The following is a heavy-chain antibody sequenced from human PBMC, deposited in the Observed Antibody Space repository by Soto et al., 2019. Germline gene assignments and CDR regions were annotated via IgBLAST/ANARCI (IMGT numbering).Heavy chain of an antibody. D-gene: IGHD3-10*01. V-gene: IGHV4-34*01. CDR3: ARGGYYGSGSYYRKHNWFDP. J-gene: IGHJ5*02. Sequence: PSETLSLTCAVYGGSFSGYYWSWIRQSPGKGLEWIGEINHSGSTNYNPSLKSRVTISVDTSKNQFSLKLSSVTAADTAVYYCARGGYYGSGSYYRKHNWFDPWGQGTLVTVSS. CDR1: GGSFSGYY. CDR2: INHSGST.